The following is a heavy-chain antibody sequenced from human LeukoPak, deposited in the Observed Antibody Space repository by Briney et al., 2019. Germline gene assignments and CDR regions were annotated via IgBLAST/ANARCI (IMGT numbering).Heavy chain of an antibody. CDR2: ISSNGGST. CDR3: AKAVLPLYSYGPGDY. CDR1: GFTFSSYA. V-gene: IGHV3-64D*06. D-gene: IGHD5-18*01. Sequence: GGFLRLSCSASGFTFSSYATHWVRQAPGKRIVYVSAISSNGGSTYYADSVKGRFTTSRDNSKNTQYLQMSSLRAEDTAVYYCAKAVLPLYSYGPGDYWGQGTLVTVSS. J-gene: IGHJ4*02.